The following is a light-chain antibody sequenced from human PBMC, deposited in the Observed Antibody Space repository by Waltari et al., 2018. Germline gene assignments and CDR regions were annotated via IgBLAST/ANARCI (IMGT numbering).Light chain of an antibody. CDR2: KTS. CDR1: QTIVIW. Sequence: DIKMTQSPSTVSASIGVRVTITCRASQTIVIWLAWSPKKPGKAPKLLIYKTSSLDLGVPLTFSGSRSGTEFTLTISGLRPDDFATDYGLQDDAYPWTFGHGTRVEVK. J-gene: IGKJ1*01. CDR3: LQDDAYPWT. V-gene: IGKV1-5*03.